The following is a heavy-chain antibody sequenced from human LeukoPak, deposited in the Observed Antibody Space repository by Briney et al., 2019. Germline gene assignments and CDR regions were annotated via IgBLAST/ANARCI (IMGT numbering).Heavy chain of an antibody. CDR2: FDPEDGET. V-gene: IGHV1-24*01. Sequence: ASVTVSCKVSGYTLTELSMHWVRQAPGKGLEWMGGFDPEDGETIYAQKFQGRVTMTEDTSTDTAYMELSSLRSEDTAVYYCATNYYDSSGPRFDYWGQGTLVTVSS. CDR1: GYTLTELS. D-gene: IGHD3-22*01. J-gene: IGHJ4*02. CDR3: ATNYYDSSGPRFDY.